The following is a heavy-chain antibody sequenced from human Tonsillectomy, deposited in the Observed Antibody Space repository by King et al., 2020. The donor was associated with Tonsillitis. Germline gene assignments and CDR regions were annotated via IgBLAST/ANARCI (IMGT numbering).Heavy chain of an antibody. CDR1: GFTFSTYD. D-gene: IGHD6-19*01. V-gene: IGHV3-13*01. CDR2: IDTSVDT. Sequence: VQLVESGGGLVQPGGSLRLSCAASGFTFSTYDMHWVRQATGKGLEWVSAIDTSVDTYYTGSVKCRFTISRENAKNSLYLQMNSLRAEDTAVYYCARRGQWLVRNWYFDLWGRGTLVTVSS. J-gene: IGHJ2*01. CDR3: ARRGQWLVRNWYFDL.